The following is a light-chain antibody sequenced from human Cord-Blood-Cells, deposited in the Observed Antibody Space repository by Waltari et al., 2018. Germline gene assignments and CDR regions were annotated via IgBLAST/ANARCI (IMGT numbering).Light chain of an antibody. J-gene: IGKJ2*01. CDR2: DAS. Sequence: EIVLTQSPATLSFSPGDRATLSCRASPGVSSYLAWYQQKPGQAPRLLIYDASNRATGIPARFSGSGSGTDFTLTISSLEPEDFAVYYCQQRSNWYTFGQGTKLEIK. V-gene: IGKV3-11*01. CDR1: PGVSSY. CDR3: QQRSNWYT.